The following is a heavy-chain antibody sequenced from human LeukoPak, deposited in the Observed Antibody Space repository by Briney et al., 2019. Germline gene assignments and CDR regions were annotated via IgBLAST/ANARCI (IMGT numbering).Heavy chain of an antibody. D-gene: IGHD4-17*01. Sequence: GGSLRLSCAASGFTFNNYAMNWVRQAPGKGLEWVSSISGGGETTYYADSAKGRFTISRDNSQNTLYLKMNSLRAEDTAVYYCARDCADYVGYFFFDYWGQGTLVTVSS. CDR2: ISGGGETT. CDR3: ARDCADYVGYFFFDY. V-gene: IGHV3-23*01. CDR1: GFTFNNYA. J-gene: IGHJ4*02.